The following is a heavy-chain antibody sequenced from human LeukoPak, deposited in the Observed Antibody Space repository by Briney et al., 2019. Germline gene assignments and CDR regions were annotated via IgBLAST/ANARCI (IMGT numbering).Heavy chain of an antibody. J-gene: IGHJ4*02. CDR2: INPNSGGT. D-gene: IGHD3-10*01. Sequence: GASVKVSCKASGYTFTGYYMHWVRQAPGQGLEWMGWINPNSGGTNYAQKFQGRVTMIRDTSISTAYMELSRLRSDDTAVYYCARVPKYYYGSGSYLVDYWGQGTLVTVSS. CDR3: ARVPKYYYGSGSYLVDY. V-gene: IGHV1-2*02. CDR1: GYTFTGYY.